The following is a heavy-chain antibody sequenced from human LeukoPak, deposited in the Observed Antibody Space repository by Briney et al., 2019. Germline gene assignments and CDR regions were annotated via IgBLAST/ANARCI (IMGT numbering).Heavy chain of an antibody. Sequence: GGSLRLSCAASGFTFRRYGMSWVRQAPGKGLEWVSAISGSGGNTFYADSVKGRFTISRDNSKNTLYLQMSSLTAKGTAVYYCAKDRSIGTYYTFDSWGQGTLVTASS. CDR1: GFTFRRYG. CDR2: ISGSGGNT. J-gene: IGHJ4*02. V-gene: IGHV3-23*01. D-gene: IGHD1-26*01. CDR3: AKDRSIGTYYTFDS.